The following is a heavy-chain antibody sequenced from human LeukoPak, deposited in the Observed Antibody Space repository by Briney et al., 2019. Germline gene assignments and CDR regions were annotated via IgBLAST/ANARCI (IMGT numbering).Heavy chain of an antibody. D-gene: IGHD3-22*01. V-gene: IGHV4-59*01. CDR1: GGSLSSFY. J-gene: IGHJ3*02. Sequence: SETLSLTCTVSGGSLSSFYWSWIRQPPGKGLEWIGYIYYSGSTNYNPSLKSRVTISVDTSKNQFSLKLSSVTAADTAVYYCASTNYYDSSGYYTPPYFAFDIWGQGTMVTVSS. CDR3: ASTNYYDSSGYYTPPYFAFDI. CDR2: IYYSGST.